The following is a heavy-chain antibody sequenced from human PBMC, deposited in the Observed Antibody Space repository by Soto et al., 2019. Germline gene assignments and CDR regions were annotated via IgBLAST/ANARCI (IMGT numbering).Heavy chain of an antibody. V-gene: IGHV4-59*01. D-gene: IGHD6-19*01. J-gene: IGHJ4*02. CDR3: ARGGWKLFDY. CDR1: GGSISSYY. CDR2: FYYSGST. Sequence: SETLSLTCTVSGGSISSYYWSWFRQPPGKGLEWIGCFYYSGSTNYNPSLKSRVTISVDTSKKQFSLKLSSVTAADTAVYYCARGGWKLFDYWGQGTLVTVSS.